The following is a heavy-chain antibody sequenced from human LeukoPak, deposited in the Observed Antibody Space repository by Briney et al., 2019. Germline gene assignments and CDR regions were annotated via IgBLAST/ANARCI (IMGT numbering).Heavy chain of an antibody. J-gene: IGHJ4*02. CDR2: IGTSSSII. CDR1: GFTFSSYS. V-gene: IGHV3-48*02. Sequence: GGSLRLSCAAPGFTFSSYSMNWVRQTPGKGLEWVSYIGTSSSIIYYADSVKGRFTISRDNAKNSLYLQMNSLRDEDTAVYYCARHDYAGNSGDYWGQGTLVTVSS. D-gene: IGHD4-23*01. CDR3: ARHDYAGNSGDY.